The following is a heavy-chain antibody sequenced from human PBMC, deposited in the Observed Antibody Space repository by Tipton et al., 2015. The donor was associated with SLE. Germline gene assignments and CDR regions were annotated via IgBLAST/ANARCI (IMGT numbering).Heavy chain of an antibody. CDR1: GYTFTAYY. CDR2: INPNSGDT. CDR3: TRDSNGDAFDV. V-gene: IGHV1-2*02. Sequence: QSGPEVKKPGASVKVSCKTSGYTFTAYYIQWVRQAPGQGLEWMGWINPNSGDTNYAQKFRGRVTFTTDTSIATASLELTRLSSDDTALYYCTRDSNGDAFDVWGQGTWVTVSS. D-gene: IGHD6-25*01. J-gene: IGHJ3*01.